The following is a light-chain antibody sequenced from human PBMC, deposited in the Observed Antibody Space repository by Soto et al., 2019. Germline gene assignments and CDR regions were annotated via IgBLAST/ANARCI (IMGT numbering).Light chain of an antibody. CDR3: SSYAGSNNFDV. CDR1: SSDVGGYNY. J-gene: IGLJ1*01. CDR2: EVS. Sequence: QSALTQPPSASGSPGQSVTISCTGTSSDVGGYNYVSWYQQHPGKAPKLMIYEVSKRPSGVPDRFSGSKSGNTASLTVSGLQAEDEADYYCSSYAGSNNFDVFGTGTKLTGL. V-gene: IGLV2-8*01.